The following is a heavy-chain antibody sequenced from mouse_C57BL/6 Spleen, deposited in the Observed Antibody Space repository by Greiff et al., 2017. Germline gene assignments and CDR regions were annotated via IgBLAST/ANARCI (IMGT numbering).Heavy chain of an antibody. D-gene: IGHD2-1*01. CDR3: ARYVNYYFDY. V-gene: IGHV1-53*01. CDR1: GYTFTSYW. CDR2: INPSNGGT. Sequence: QVQLQQPGTELVKPGASVKLSCTASGYTFTSYWMHWVQQRPGQGLEWIGNINPSNGGTNYNEKLKSKATLTVDKSAITAYRLLSSLTSEDSAVYYCARYVNYYFDYWGQGTSLTVSS. J-gene: IGHJ2*02.